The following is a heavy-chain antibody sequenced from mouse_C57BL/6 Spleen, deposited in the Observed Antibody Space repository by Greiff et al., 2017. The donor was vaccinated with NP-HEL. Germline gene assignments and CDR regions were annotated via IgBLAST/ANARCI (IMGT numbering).Heavy chain of an antibody. Sequence: VQLQQPGAELVRPGSSVKLSCKASGYTFTSYWMHWVKQRPIQGLEWIGNIDPSDSETHYNQKFKDKATLTVDKSSSTAYMQLSSLTSEDSAVYYCARGGYGYDAWFAYWGQGTLVTVSA. CDR1: GYTFTSYW. CDR2: IDPSDSET. J-gene: IGHJ3*01. D-gene: IGHD2-2*01. V-gene: IGHV1-52*01. CDR3: ARGGYGYDAWFAY.